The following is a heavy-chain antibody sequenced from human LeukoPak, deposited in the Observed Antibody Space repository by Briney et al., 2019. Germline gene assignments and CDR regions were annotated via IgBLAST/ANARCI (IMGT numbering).Heavy chain of an antibody. V-gene: IGHV3-53*01. CDR3: VSASWND. CDR2: IYSDGNT. J-gene: IGHJ4*02. D-gene: IGHD1-1*01. CDR1: GFTVSRTY. Sequence: GGSLRLSCAASGFTVSRTYMSWVRQAPGKGLEWVSVIYSDGNTYYAASVKGRFTISRDISKNTVYLQMNSLRVGDTAVYYCVSASWNDWGPGTLVTVSS.